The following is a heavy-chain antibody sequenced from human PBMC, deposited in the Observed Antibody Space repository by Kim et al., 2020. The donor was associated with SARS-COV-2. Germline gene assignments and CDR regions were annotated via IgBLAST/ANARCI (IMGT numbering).Heavy chain of an antibody. CDR3: ARIGKIAADIDY. J-gene: IGHJ4*02. CDR1: GYSISSGYY. D-gene: IGHD6-13*01. V-gene: IGHV4-38-2*02. CDR2: IYHSGST. Sequence: SETLSLTCTVSGYSISSGYYWGWIRQPPGKGLEWIGSIYHSGSTYYNPSLKSRVTISVDTSKNQFSLKLSSVTAADTAVYYCARIGKIAADIDYWGQGTLVTVSS.